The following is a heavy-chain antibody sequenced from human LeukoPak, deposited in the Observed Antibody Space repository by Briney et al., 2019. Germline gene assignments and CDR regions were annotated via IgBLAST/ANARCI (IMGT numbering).Heavy chain of an antibody. Sequence: GGSLRLSWAAAGSTFISYAISWVRQAPGKWREWVSAISGSGGSTYYAPSVKGRFNISRDNSKNPLYLQMNSLRAEDTAVYYCAKDPYSGSYSHWFDPWGQGTLVTVSS. V-gene: IGHV3-23*01. CDR1: GSTFISYA. J-gene: IGHJ5*02. CDR2: ISGSGGST. D-gene: IGHD1-26*01. CDR3: AKDPYSGSYSHWFDP.